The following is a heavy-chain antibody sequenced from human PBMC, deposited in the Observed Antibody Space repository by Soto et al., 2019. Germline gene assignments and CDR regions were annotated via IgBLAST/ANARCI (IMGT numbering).Heavy chain of an antibody. J-gene: IGHJ6*02. CDR3: ARDRKIAVAGTSNYFYYGLDV. V-gene: IGHV3-21*01. CDR2: ISGSSTYI. D-gene: IGHD6-19*01. CDR1: GFIVTSYT. Sequence: EVQLVESGGGLVKPGGSVRLSCAASGFIVTSYTVNWVRQAPGKGLEWVSSISGSSTYIYYADSVKGRFTISRDNAKNSLSLQLNSLRAEDTAVYYCARDRKIAVAGTSNYFYYGLDVWGQGTTVTVSS.